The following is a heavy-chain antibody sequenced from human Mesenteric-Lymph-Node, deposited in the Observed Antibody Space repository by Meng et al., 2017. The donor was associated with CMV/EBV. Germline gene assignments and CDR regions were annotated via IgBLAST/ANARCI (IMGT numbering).Heavy chain of an antibody. V-gene: IGHV3-30*04. Sequence: GESLKISCAASGFTFSSYPIHWVRQAAGKGLEWVAVTSYDGSNEYYADSVKGRFTISRDNSMDTLYLHIDSLRPEDTAVYYCARDRGSGWSFDYWGQGTLVTVSS. CDR2: TSYDGSNE. CDR1: GFTFSSYP. CDR3: ARDRGSGWSFDY. D-gene: IGHD6-19*01. J-gene: IGHJ4*02.